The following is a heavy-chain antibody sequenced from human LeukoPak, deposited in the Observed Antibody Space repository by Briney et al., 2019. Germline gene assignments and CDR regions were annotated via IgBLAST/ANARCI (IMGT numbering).Heavy chain of an antibody. D-gene: IGHD3-3*01. Sequence: ASVKVSCKLSGYTGIELSMNWVRQAPGKGLEWRGGFVPEDAETVYAQKFQGRVTMTEDTSTDTAYMELSRLTSEDTAVYYCATHTIVGVVTYGFPIWGRGTLVTVSS. CDR3: ATHTIVGVVTYGFPI. J-gene: IGHJ3*02. CDR1: GYTGIELS. V-gene: IGHV1-24*01. CDR2: FVPEDAET.